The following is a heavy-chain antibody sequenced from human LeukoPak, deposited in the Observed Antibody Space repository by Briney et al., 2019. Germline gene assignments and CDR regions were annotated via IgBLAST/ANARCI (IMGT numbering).Heavy chain of an antibody. CDR1: GGSFSGYY. CDR3: ARGGRYGDYGIDY. CDR2: INHSGST. V-gene: IGHV4-34*01. Sequence: PSETLSLTCAVYGGSFSGYYWSWIRQPPGKGLEWIGEINHSGSTNYNPSLKSRVTISVDTSKNQFSLKLSSVTAADTAVYYCARGGRYGDYGIDYWGQGTLVIVSS. D-gene: IGHD4-17*01. J-gene: IGHJ4*02.